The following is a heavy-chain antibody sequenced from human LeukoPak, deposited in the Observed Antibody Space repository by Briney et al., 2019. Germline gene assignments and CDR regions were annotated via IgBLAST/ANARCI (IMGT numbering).Heavy chain of an antibody. CDR2: IYSSGSA. V-gene: IGHV4-39*01. Sequence: SETLSLTCTVSGGSINSNNYYWGWIRQPPGKGLEWIGSIYSSGSAYYNPPLKSRVTISVDTSKNQFSLRLSSVTAADTAVYYCQSRYLEWLLEYWGQGTLVTVSS. J-gene: IGHJ4*02. CDR3: QSRYLEWLLEY. CDR1: GGSINSNNYY. D-gene: IGHD3-3*01.